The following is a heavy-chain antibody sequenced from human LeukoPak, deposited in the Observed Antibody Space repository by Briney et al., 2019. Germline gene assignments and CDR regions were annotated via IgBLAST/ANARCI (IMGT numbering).Heavy chain of an antibody. CDR1: GFTFSDYY. CDR3: ARDHLYYYESSGHFDY. J-gene: IGHJ4*02. Sequence: GGSLRLSCAASGFTFSDYYMSWIRQAPGKGLEWVSYISSSGSTIYCADSVKGRFTISRDNAKNSLYLQMNSLGAEDTAVYYCARDHLYYYESSGHFDYWGQGTLVTVSS. V-gene: IGHV3-11*04. CDR2: ISSSGSTI. D-gene: IGHD3-22*01.